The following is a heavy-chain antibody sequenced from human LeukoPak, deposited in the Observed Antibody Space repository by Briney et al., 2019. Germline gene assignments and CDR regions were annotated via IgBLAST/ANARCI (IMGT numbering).Heavy chain of an antibody. CDR1: GYTFTSYG. D-gene: IGHD2-15*01. CDR3: ARDPPRIVVVVAATNYYGMDV. V-gene: IGHV1-18*01. J-gene: IGHJ6*02. Sequence: ASVKVSCKASGYTFTSYGISWVRQAPGQGLEWMGWISAYNGNTNYAQKLQGRVTMTTDTSTSTAYMELRSLRSDDTAVYHCARDPPRIVVVVAATNYYGMDVWGQGTTVTVSS. CDR2: ISAYNGNT.